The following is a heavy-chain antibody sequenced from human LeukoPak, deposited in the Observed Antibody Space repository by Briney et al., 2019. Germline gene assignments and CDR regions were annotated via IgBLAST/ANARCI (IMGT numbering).Heavy chain of an antibody. J-gene: IGHJ3*02. CDR3: ARGRGSSGWFDAFDI. V-gene: IGHV4-34*01. Sequence: SETLSLTCAVYGGSFSGYYWSWIRQPPGKGLEWIGEINHSGSTNYNPSLKSRVTISVDTSKNQFSLKLSSVTAADTAVYYCARGRGSSGWFDAFDIWGRGTMVTVSS. D-gene: IGHD6-19*01. CDR1: GGSFSGYY. CDR2: INHSGST.